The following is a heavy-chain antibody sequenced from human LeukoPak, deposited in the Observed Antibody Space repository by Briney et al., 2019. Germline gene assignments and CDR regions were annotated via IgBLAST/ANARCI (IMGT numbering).Heavy chain of an antibody. CDR3: ASSMVRGVIYFDY. Sequence: GGSLRLSCAASGFTFSSYAMHWVRQAPGKGLEWVSVIYSGGSTYYADSVKGRFTISRDNSKNTLYLQMSSLRAEDTAVYYCASSMVRGVIYFDYWGQGTLVTVSS. CDR2: IYSGGST. V-gene: IGHV3-53*01. J-gene: IGHJ4*02. CDR1: GFTFSSYA. D-gene: IGHD3-10*01.